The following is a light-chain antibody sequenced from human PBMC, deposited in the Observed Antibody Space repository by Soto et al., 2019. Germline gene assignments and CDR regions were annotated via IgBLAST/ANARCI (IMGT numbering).Light chain of an antibody. CDR2: EAS. Sequence: AIQLTQSPSSLSASVGDRVTITCRASQGIRSSLAWFQQKAGNPPKVLIYEASVLETGVSSRFSGSGSGTDFTLSISILQPEDFATYYCQQFNSYPWTFGQGTTVEVQ. J-gene: IGKJ1*01. V-gene: IGKV1-13*02. CDR3: QQFNSYPWT. CDR1: QGIRSS.